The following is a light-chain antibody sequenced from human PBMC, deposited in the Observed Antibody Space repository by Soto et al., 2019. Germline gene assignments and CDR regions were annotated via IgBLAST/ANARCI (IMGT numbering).Light chain of an antibody. CDR3: SSYTGSSTPYV. CDR2: EVS. CDR1: SSDVGGYNY. Sequence: QSALTQPASVSGSPGQSITISCTGTSSDVGGYNYVSWYQQHPGKAPKLMIYEVSNRPSGVSNRFSGSKSGNTASLTISGLQAEDEAVYYCSSYTGSSTPYVFGTRTKLTVL. J-gene: IGLJ1*01. V-gene: IGLV2-14*01.